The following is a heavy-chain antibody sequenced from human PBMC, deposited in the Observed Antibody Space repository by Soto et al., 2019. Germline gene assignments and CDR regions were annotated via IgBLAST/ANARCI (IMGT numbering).Heavy chain of an antibody. Sequence: QITLKESGATLVEPKQTLTLTCTFSGFSLSTSGVGVGWIRQPPGKALEWLALIYWDDDKRYSPSLKSRLTTTKDTSKYEVVLTMTNMDPVDTATYYCAHTRYNWNGGLEPADVWGQGTTVTVSS. V-gene: IGHV2-5*02. CDR1: GFSLSTSGVG. D-gene: IGHD1-1*01. CDR2: IYWDDDK. J-gene: IGHJ6*02. CDR3: AHTRYNWNGGLEPADV.